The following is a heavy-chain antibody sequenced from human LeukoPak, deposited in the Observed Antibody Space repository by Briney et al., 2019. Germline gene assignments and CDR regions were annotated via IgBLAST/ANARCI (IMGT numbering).Heavy chain of an antibody. Sequence: GGSLRLSCAASGFTFSSYAMHWVRQAPGKGLEWVAVISYDENNKYYADSVKGRFTISRDNTKNSLYLQMNSLRAEDTAVYHCMMSLTAHYYYGMDVWGQGTAVTVSS. D-gene: IGHD2-21*02. CDR2: ISYDENNK. V-gene: IGHV3-30-3*01. CDR1: GFTFSSYA. J-gene: IGHJ6*02. CDR3: MMSLTAHYYYGMDV.